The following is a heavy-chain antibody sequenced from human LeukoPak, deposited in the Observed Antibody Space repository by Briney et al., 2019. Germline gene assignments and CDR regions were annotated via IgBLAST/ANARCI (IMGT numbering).Heavy chain of an antibody. J-gene: IGHJ4*02. CDR2: IYYSGST. CDR1: GGSISSSSYY. CDR3: ARHPDYFDY. V-gene: IGHV4-39*01. Sequence: SETLSLTCTVSGGSISSSSYYWGWIRQPPGKGLEWIGSIYYSGSTYYNPSLKSRVTISVDTSKNQFSLKLSSVTAADTAVYYCARHPDYFDYWGQGTLVTVSS.